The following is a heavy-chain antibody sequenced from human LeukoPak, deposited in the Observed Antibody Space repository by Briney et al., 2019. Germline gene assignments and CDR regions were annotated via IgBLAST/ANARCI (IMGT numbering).Heavy chain of an antibody. V-gene: IGHV3-33*01. D-gene: IGHD3-22*01. J-gene: IGHJ4*02. CDR2: IWFYATNT. Sequence: GGALRLSCAASAVTFCRYGRHGVGRALGRGGEGGVVIWFYATNTPYVHSVNRRFTISRHNSTNTLYLQMPSLRADDTAVYYCARDFGFSPSSGYSFDYWGQGTLVTVSS. CDR1: AVTFCRYG. CDR3: ARDFGFSPSSGYSFDY.